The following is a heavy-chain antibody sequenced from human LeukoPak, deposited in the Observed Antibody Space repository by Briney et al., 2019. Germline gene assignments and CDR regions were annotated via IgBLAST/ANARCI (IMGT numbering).Heavy chain of an antibody. CDR1: GFTFSSYA. J-gene: IGHJ5*02. D-gene: IGHD3-3*01. CDR3: AKDLRGYYTFDP. Sequence: PGGSLRLSCAASGFTFSSYAMSWVRQAPGKGLEWASAISGSGGSTYYADSVKGRFTISRDNSKNTLYLQMNSLRAEDTAVYYCAKDLRGYYTFDPWGQGTLVTVSS. CDR2: ISGSGGST. V-gene: IGHV3-23*01.